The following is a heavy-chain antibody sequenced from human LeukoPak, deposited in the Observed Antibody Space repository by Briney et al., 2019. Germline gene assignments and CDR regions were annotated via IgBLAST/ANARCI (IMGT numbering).Heavy chain of an antibody. V-gene: IGHV4-34*01. CDR3: ARGPPYIVVVTGIGFFDY. CDR1: SGSFNDYC. D-gene: IGHD2-21*02. Sequence: SETLSLTCAVYSGSFNDYCWIWLRQPPRRGLEWIGEIYSGGSANYNPSLKGRLAISVDPSKSQFSLKLSSLTAADTAVYYCARGPPYIVVVTGIGFFDYWGQGTLVTVSS. J-gene: IGHJ4*02. CDR2: IYSGGSA.